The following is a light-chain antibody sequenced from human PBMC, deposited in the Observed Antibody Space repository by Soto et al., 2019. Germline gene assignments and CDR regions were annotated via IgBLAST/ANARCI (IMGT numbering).Light chain of an antibody. CDR1: SSDIGGYDY. CDR3: SSYAGSNNLV. CDR2: EVN. V-gene: IGLV2-8*01. Sequence: QSALTQPPSASGSPGQSVTISCTGTSSDIGGYDYVSWYQQHPGKAPKLIIYEVNKRPSGVPDRFSGSKSGNTASLNVSGLQAEDEADYYCSSYAGSNNLVFAGGTKLTVL. J-gene: IGLJ3*02.